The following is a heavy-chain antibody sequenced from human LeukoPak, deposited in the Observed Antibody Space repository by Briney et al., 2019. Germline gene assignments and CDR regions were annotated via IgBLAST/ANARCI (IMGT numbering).Heavy chain of an antibody. J-gene: IGHJ4*02. CDR2: IIPIFDTP. CDR1: GGTFNSYS. CDR3: SRASRDGYSWEDL. D-gene: IGHD5-24*01. V-gene: IGHV1-69*13. Sequence: GASVKVSCKASGGTFNSYSISWARQAPGQGLEWMGRIIPIFDTPHYAQIFQGRVTITADQSTRTSYMELRSLTSDDTAVYYCSRASRDGYSWEDLWGQGTLVTVSS.